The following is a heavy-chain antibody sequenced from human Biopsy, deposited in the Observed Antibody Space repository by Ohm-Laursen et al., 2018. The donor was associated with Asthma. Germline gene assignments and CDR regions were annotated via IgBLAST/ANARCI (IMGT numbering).Heavy chain of an antibody. Sequence: ASVKVTCKISGYSLTDLSIHWVRQAPGQGLEWMGGHDHEEGGTVNARRFQGRVTMTEDTSTDTAYMELSSLSSDDTAVYYCASDFPKDYVRYNFQFWGQGTLVTVSS. D-gene: IGHD4-17*01. J-gene: IGHJ4*02. CDR2: HDHEEGGT. CDR3: ASDFPKDYVRYNFQF. CDR1: GYSLTDLS. V-gene: IGHV1-24*01.